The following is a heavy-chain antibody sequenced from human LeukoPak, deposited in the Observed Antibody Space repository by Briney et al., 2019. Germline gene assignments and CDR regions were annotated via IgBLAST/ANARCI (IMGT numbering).Heavy chain of an antibody. D-gene: IGHD3-22*01. V-gene: IGHV3-21*01. CDR2: ISSSSSYI. Sequence: GGSLTLSCAASGFIFRNFGMHWVRQAPGKGLEWVSSISSSSSYIYYADSVKGRFTISRDNAKNSLYLQMNSLRAEDTAVYYCARDLSNYDSSVIGVGYWGQGTLVTVSS. CDR3: ARDLSNYDSSVIGVGY. J-gene: IGHJ4*02. CDR1: GFIFRNFG.